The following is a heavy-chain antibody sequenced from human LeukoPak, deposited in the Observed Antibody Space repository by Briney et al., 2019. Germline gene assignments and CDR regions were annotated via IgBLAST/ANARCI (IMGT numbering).Heavy chain of an antibody. Sequence: SETLSLTCTVSGGSITNYYWSWIRQSPGKGLEWIGYISSSGNTNYNAALKGRVTISVDTYKNHFSLILSSVTAADTAVYYCARGPPDSQWLVWYYFDYWGQGILVTLSS. V-gene: IGHV4-59*01. D-gene: IGHD6-19*01. CDR2: ISSSGNT. CDR1: GGSITNYY. CDR3: ARGPPDSQWLVWYYFDY. J-gene: IGHJ4*02.